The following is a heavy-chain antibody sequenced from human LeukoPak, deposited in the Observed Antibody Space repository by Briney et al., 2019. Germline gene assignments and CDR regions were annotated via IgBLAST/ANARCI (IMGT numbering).Heavy chain of an antibody. V-gene: IGHV1-8*03. CDR2: MNPNSGNT. D-gene: IGHD3-3*02. CDR3: ARGPRSISPGHFDI. CDR1: GYTFTSYD. Sequence: ASVKVSRKASGYTFTSYDINWVRQATGQGLEWMGWMNPNSGNTGYAQKFQGRVTITRNTSISTAHMELSSLRSEDTAVYYCARGPRSISPGHFDIWGQGTMVTVSS. J-gene: IGHJ3*02.